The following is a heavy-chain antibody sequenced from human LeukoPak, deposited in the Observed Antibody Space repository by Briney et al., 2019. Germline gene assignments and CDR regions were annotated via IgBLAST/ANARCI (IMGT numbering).Heavy chain of an antibody. CDR3: ATGQPTYDFWSGYLDV. V-gene: IGHV1-24*01. CDR2: FDPEDGET. CDR1: GYTLTELS. J-gene: IGHJ6*02. D-gene: IGHD3-3*01. Sequence: EASVKVSCKVSGYTLTELSMHWVRQAPGKGLEWMGGFDPEDGETIYAQKFQGRVTMTEDTSTDTAYMELSSLRSEDTAVYYCATGQPTYDFWSGYLDVWGQGTTVTVSS.